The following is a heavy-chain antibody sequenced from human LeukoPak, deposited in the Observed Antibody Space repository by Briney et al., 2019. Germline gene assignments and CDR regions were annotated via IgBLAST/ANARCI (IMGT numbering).Heavy chain of an antibody. CDR2: IYHTGST. CDR3: AREVVY. V-gene: IGHV4-31*03. CDR1: GGSISSGTYY. Sequence: SQTLSLTCTVSGGSISSGTYYWSWIRQHPGKGLEWIGYIYHTGSTHYNPSLKSRVTISLDTSKNQFSLRLSSVTAADKAVYYCAREVVYWGQGTLVTVSS. J-gene: IGHJ4*02.